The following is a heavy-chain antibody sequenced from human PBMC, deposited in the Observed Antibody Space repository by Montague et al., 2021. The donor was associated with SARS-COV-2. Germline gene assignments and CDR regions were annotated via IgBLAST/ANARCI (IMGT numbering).Heavy chain of an antibody. CDR2: ISHSGSA. J-gene: IGHJ5*02. CDR1: GGSFSDYK. V-gene: IGHV4-34*01. Sequence: SETLSLTCAVYGGSFSDYKWTWIRQSPGKGLEWLGQISHSGSANYNPSLKSRVTISVDTAKNQFSLKLTPVNVADTAVYYCTRGAPGSWGQGTLVTVSS. D-gene: IGHD6-25*01. CDR3: TRGAPGS.